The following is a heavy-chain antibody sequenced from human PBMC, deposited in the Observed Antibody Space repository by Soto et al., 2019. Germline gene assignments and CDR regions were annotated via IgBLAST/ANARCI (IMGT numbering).Heavy chain of an antibody. Sequence: EVQLLDSGGGSVQPGGSLRLSCAASGFPFINYAMHWVRQAPGKGLEWVSAISGSGGRTYYGDSVKGRFTISRDNSKDTLYLHMTRLTAEDPPVYYCAKEGVRDSSISLYFFDQWGQGTLVTVSS. J-gene: IGHJ4*02. V-gene: IGHV3-23*01. CDR1: GFPFINYA. D-gene: IGHD3-10*01. CDR2: ISGSGGRT. CDR3: AKEGVRDSSISLYFFDQ.